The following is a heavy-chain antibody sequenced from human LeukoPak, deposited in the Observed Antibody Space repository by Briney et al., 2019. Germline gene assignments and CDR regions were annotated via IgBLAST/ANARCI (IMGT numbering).Heavy chain of an antibody. Sequence: ASVKVSCKASGYTFTGYYMHWVRQAPGQGPEWMGVISPSGGSTTYAQKFQGRVTLTRDMSTSTDYLELSSLRAEDTAVYYCAKEGSIPIQLWVNDAFDIWGQGTMVTVSS. D-gene: IGHD5-18*01. CDR1: GYTFTGYY. CDR3: AKEGSIPIQLWVNDAFDI. V-gene: IGHV1-46*01. J-gene: IGHJ3*02. CDR2: ISPSGGST.